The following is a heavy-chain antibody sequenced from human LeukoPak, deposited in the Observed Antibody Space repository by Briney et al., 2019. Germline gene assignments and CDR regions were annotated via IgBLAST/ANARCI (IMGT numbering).Heavy chain of an antibody. CDR1: GYTFTSYA. Sequence: ASVKVSCKASGYTFTSYAMHWVRQAPGQRLEGMGWINAGNGNTKYSQKFQGRVTITRDTSASTAYMELSSLRSEDTAVYYCARGQWELRAFDIWGQGTMVTVSS. J-gene: IGHJ3*02. V-gene: IGHV1-3*01. D-gene: IGHD1-26*01. CDR2: INAGNGNT. CDR3: ARGQWELRAFDI.